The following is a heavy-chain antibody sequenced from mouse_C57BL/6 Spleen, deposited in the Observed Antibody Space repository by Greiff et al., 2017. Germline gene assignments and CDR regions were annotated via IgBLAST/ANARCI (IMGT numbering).Heavy chain of an antibody. CDR1: GYTFTSYW. V-gene: IGHV1-50*01. CDR3: ARRGWLLHAMDY. CDR2: IDPSDSYT. D-gene: IGHD2-3*01. J-gene: IGHJ4*01. Sequence: QVQLQQPGAELVKPGASVKLSCKASGYTFTSYWMQWVKQRPGQGLEWIGEIDPSDSYTNYNQKFKGKATLTVDTSSSTAYMQLSSLTSEDSAVXYCARRGWLLHAMDYWGQGTSVTVSS.